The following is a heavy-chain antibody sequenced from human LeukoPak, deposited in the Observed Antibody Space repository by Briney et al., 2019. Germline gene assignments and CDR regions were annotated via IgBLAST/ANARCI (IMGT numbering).Heavy chain of an antibody. V-gene: IGHV4-59*08. CDR2: IYYSGST. J-gene: IGHJ4*02. CDR1: GGSISSYY. CDR3: ARGKRRDFDY. Sequence: SETLSLTCTVSGGSISSYYWSWIRQPPGKGLEWIGYIYYSGSTNYNPSLKSRVTISVDTSKNQFSLKLSSVTAADTAVYYCARGKRRDFDYWGQGTLVTVSS.